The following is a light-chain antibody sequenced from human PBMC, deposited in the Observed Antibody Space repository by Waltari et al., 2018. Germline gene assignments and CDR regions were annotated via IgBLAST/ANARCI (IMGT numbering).Light chain of an antibody. J-gene: IGKJ3*01. V-gene: IGKV1-33*01. Sequence: DIQMTQSPPSLSASVGDRVTITCRASQDITNDLNWYQQKPGKAPKLLIHDASKLETGVPSRFSGSQSGTHFTLTISSLQPEDIGTYYCQRYDNLPIFAFGPGTKVEI. CDR3: QRYDNLPIFA. CDR2: DAS. CDR1: QDITND.